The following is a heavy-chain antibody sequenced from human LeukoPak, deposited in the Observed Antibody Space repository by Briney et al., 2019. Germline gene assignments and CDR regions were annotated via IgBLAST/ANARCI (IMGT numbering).Heavy chain of an antibody. CDR3: ARVAYGDYCFDH. CDR1: GGSISSYY. Sequence: SETLSLTCTVSGGSISSYYWSWIRQPAGKGLEWIGRIYFTGGTNYNPSVKSRVTMSKDTSKNQFSLKLSSVTAADTAVYYCARVAYGDYCFDHWGQGTLVTVSS. V-gene: IGHV4-4*07. CDR2: IYFTGGT. J-gene: IGHJ4*02. D-gene: IGHD4-17*01.